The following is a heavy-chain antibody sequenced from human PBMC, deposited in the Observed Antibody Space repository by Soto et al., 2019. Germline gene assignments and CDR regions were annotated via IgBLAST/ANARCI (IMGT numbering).Heavy chain of an antibody. CDR3: ARHFISRSRILVTRFDY. V-gene: IGHV4-39*01. J-gene: IGHJ4*02. Sequence: PSETLSLTCTVSGGSISSYYWGWIRQPPGKGLEWIGSIYYSGSTYYNPSLKSRVTISVDTSKNQFSLKLSSMTAADTAVYYCARHFISRSRILVTRFDYWGQGTLVTVSS. D-gene: IGHD3-16*01. CDR1: GGSISSYY. CDR2: IYYSGST.